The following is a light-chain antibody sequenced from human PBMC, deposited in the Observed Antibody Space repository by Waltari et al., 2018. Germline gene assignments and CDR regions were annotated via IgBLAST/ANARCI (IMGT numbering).Light chain of an antibody. CDR1: RNDIGTYNV. J-gene: IGLJ2*01. V-gene: IGLV2-18*02. Sequence: QSALTQPPSVSGSPGQSVTIPCTGTRNDIGTYNVVSWYQQPPGTAPKLLMYEVTNRPSGVPDRFSGSKSGNTAFLTISGLQAEDEADYYCSSYTTTNTFVIFGGGTKLTVL. CDR3: SSYTTTNTFVI. CDR2: EVT.